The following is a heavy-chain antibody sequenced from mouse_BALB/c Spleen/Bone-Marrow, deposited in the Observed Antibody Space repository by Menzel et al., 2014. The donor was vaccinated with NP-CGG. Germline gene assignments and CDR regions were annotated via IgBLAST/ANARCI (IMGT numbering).Heavy chain of an antibody. D-gene: IGHD2-14*01. V-gene: IGHV5-4*02. Sequence: DVKLVESGGGLVKPGGSLKLSCEASGFIFSDSYMYWVRQTPEKRLEWVATISDSGSYIYYLDSVKGRFTISRDNAKNNLYLQMSSLKSEDTAIYYCTKVDRYYVMDYWGQGTSVTVSS. CDR3: TKVDRYYVMDY. CDR1: GFIFSDSY. CDR2: ISDSGSYI. J-gene: IGHJ4*01.